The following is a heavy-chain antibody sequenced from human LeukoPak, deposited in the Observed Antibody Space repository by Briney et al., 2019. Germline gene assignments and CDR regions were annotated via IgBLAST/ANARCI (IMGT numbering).Heavy chain of an antibody. CDR1: GGSFSGYF. CDR3: ARFCTY. V-gene: IGHV4-34*01. CDR2: INRSGST. J-gene: IGHJ4*02. Sequence: PSETLSLTCAVYGGSFSGYFWSWIRQPPGKGLEWIGEINRSGSTTYNPSLKSRVTISVDTSKNQFSLKLNSVTAADTAVYYCARFCTYWGQGTLVTVSS. D-gene: IGHD3-16*01.